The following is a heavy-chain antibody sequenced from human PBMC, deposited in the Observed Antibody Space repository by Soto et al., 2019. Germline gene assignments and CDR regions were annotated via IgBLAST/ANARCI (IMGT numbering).Heavy chain of an antibody. Sequence: ASVKVSCKASGYTFTSYDIIWVRQATGQGLELMGWMNPNSGNTGYAQKFQGRVTMTRNTSISTAYMELSSLRSEDTAVYYCARGVRVVIITSYYYYMDVWGKGTTVTSP. CDR2: MNPNSGNT. CDR3: ARGVRVVIITSYYYYMDV. CDR1: GYTFTSYD. V-gene: IGHV1-8*01. J-gene: IGHJ6*03. D-gene: IGHD3-10*01.